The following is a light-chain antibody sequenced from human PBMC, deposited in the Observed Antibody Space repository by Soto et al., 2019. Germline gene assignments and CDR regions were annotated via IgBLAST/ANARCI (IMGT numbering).Light chain of an antibody. CDR3: SSYTASRTK. V-gene: IGLV2-14*01. CDR1: NSDIGTYIY. CDR2: DVS. J-gene: IGLJ2*01. Sequence: QSALTQPASVSGSPGQSITLSCTGTNSDIGTYIYVSWYQQHPGKAPKLLIYDVSNRPSGVSNRFSGSKSGNTASLTISGLQAEDEADYYCSSYTASRTKFGGGTKLTVL.